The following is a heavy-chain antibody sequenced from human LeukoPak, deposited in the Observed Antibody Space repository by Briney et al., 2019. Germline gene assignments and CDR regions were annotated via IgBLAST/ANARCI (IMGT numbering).Heavy chain of an antibody. CDR3: ARHLPDSSGYWVPFDY. Sequence: SETLSLTCTVSGGSISSSRYSWGWIRQPPGKGLEWIGSIYYSGSTYYNPSLKSRVTISVDTSKNQFSLKLSSVTAADTAVYYCARHLPDSSGYWVPFDYWGQGTLVTVSS. V-gene: IGHV4-39*01. CDR1: GGSISSSRYS. CDR2: IYYSGST. D-gene: IGHD3-22*01. J-gene: IGHJ4*02.